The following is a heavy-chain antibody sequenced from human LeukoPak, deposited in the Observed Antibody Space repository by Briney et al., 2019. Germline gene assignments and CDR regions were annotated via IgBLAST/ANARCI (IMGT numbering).Heavy chain of an antibody. Sequence: ASVKVSFKASGYTFTSYYMHWVRQAPGQGLEWMGIINPSGGSTSYPQKFQGRVTMTRDTSTRTAYMELSSLRSEDTAVYYCARGFYGRCPRGLFDYWGQATPVTVPS. V-gene: IGHV1-46*01. J-gene: IGHJ4*02. CDR1: GYTFTSYY. CDR3: ARGFYGRCPRGLFDY. CDR2: INPSGGST. D-gene: IGHD2-15*01.